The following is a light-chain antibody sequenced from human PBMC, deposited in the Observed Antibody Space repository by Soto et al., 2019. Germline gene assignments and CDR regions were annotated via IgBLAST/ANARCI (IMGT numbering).Light chain of an antibody. Sequence: EIVLTQSPGTLSLSPGERATLSCRASHSVNSNYLAWYQRKPGQAPRLLIYGASSRAAGIPDRFSGSGSGTDFTLTISRLEPEDFAVFYCQQYGSSPPTFGQGTTVEIQ. CDR3: QQYGSSPPT. CDR1: HSVNSNY. CDR2: GAS. J-gene: IGKJ1*01. V-gene: IGKV3-20*01.